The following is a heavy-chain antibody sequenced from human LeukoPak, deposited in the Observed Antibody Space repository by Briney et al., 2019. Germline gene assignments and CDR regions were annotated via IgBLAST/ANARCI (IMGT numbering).Heavy chain of an antibody. Sequence: SDTLSLTCAVSGYSISSSNWWGWIRQPPGKGLEWIGYILYNGNIYYNPSLKSRVTMSVDTSKNQFSLKLSSVTAVDTAVYYCARSRTSGDAFDIWGQGTMVTVSS. CDR2: ILYNGNI. CDR1: GYSISSSNW. D-gene: IGHD2-2*01. V-gene: IGHV4-28*05. J-gene: IGHJ3*02. CDR3: ARSRTSGDAFDI.